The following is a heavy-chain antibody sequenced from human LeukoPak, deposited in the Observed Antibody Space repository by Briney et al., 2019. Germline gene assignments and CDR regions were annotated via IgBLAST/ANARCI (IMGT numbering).Heavy chain of an antibody. J-gene: IGHJ4*02. V-gene: IGHV1-69*13. CDR2: IIPIFGTA. D-gene: IGHD2-15*01. CDR3: ARDGHCSGGSCYSD. Sequence: SVKVSCKASGGTFGSYAISWVRQAPGQGLEWMGGIIPIFGTANYAQKFQGRVTITADESTSTAYMELSSLRSEDTAVYYCARDGHCSGGSCYSDWGQGTLVTVSS. CDR1: GGTFGSYA.